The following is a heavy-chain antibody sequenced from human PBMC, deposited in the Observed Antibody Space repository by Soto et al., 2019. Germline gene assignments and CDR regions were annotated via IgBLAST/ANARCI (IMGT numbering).Heavy chain of an antibody. D-gene: IGHD3-3*02. V-gene: IGHV4-39*01. CDR2: MFYSGNT. CDR1: GGSISSSSYY. J-gene: IGHJ4*02. CDR3: ARSALGLANLEILDY. Sequence: SEALSLTCTVSGGSISSSSYYWAWIRQPPGKGLEWIGSMFYSGNTYYNPSLKSRVTISVDTSKNQFSLKLTSVTAADTAMYYCARSALGLANLEILDYWGQGSLVTVSA.